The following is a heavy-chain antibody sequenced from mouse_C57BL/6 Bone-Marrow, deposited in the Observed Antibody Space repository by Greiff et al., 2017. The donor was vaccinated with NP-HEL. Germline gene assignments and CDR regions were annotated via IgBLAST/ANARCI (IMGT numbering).Heavy chain of an antibody. V-gene: IGHV1-81*01. D-gene: IGHD4-1*01. CDR1: GYTFTSYG. J-gene: IGHJ3*01. CDR3: ARWSNWGFAY. Sequence: VMLVESGAELARPGASVKLSCKASGYTFTSYGISWVKQRTGQGLEWIGEIYPRSGNTYYNEKFKGKATLTADKSSSTAYMELRSLTSEDSAVYFCARWSNWGFAYWGQGTLVTVSA. CDR2: IYPRSGNT.